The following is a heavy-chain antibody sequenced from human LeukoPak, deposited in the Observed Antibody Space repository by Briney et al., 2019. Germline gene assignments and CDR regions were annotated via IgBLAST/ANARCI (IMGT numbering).Heavy chain of an antibody. D-gene: IGHD3-16*01. CDR2: IYYSGST. J-gene: IGHJ4*02. CDR1: GGSISSYY. CDR3: ARDSQAHSYVFDY. Sequence: SETLSLTCTVSGGSISSYYWNWIRQPPGKGLEWIGYIYYSGSTNYNPSLKSRVTISVDTSKNQFSLKLSSVTAADTAVYYCARDSQAHSYVFDYWGQGTLVTVSS. V-gene: IGHV4-59*01.